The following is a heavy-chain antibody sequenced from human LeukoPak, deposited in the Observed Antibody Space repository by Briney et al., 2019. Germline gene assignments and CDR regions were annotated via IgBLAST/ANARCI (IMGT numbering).Heavy chain of an antibody. CDR3: ARDLRRRSRLPPTSKTDYFDC. CDR1: GYTFSSYG. CDR2: VSAYNGNT. Sequence: GASVKVSCKASGYTFSSYGISWVRQAPGQGLEWMGWVSAYNGNTDYAQKFQGRVTMTTDTSTSTAYMELRSLRSDDTAVYYCARDLRRRSRLPPTSKTDYFDCWGQGTLVTVSS. V-gene: IGHV1-18*01. D-gene: IGHD6-6*01. J-gene: IGHJ4*02.